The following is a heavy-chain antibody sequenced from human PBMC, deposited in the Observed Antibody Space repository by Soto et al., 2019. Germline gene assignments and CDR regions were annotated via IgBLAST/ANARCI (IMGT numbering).Heavy chain of an antibody. V-gene: IGHV4-34*01. Sequence: QVQLHQWGAGLLKPPEILSLTCAVYNGSFMGYYWTWVRQPPGKGLEWIGEINHVGSPNYNPSLKSRVVISIDTSKQQFSLRLNSLTAADTAVYYCASLSGGRFLDKGDYWGQGIQATVSS. CDR3: ASLSGGRFLDKGDY. CDR1: NGSFMGYY. D-gene: IGHD3-3*01. J-gene: IGHJ4*02. CDR2: INHVGSP.